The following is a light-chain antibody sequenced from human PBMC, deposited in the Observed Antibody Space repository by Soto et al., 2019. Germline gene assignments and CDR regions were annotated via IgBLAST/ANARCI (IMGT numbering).Light chain of an antibody. CDR2: DVS. Sequence: QSVLTQPASVSGSPGQSITISCTGTSSDIGTYNYVSWYQQLPDKAPKLIIYDVSNRPSGISSRFSGSKSGNTAFLTISGLQAEDEADYYCTSYTSTSSYVFGTGTKLTVL. CDR1: SSDIGTYNY. J-gene: IGLJ1*01. V-gene: IGLV2-14*03. CDR3: TSYTSTSSYV.